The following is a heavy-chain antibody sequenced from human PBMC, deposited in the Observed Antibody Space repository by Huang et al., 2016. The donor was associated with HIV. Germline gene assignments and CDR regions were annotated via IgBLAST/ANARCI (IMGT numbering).Heavy chain of an antibody. CDR2: INIDTGNP. CDR1: GYRFTSYV. Sequence: QVQLVQSGSELKKPGASVKFSCKASGYRFTSYVIHWVRQVPGQGLEWMGWINIDTGNPTYVHVFRGRFVFSLDTSVSTAYLQISSLKGEDTAVYYCARSQGYYFSSGSPVVYYMDVWGKGTTVTVSS. D-gene: IGHD3-3*01. J-gene: IGHJ6*03. CDR3: ARSQGYYFSSGSPVVYYMDV. V-gene: IGHV7-4-1*02.